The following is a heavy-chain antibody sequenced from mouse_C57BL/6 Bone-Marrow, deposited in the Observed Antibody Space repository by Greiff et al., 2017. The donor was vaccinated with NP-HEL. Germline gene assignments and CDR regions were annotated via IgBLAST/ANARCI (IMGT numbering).Heavy chain of an antibody. CDR3: ARSTDQAPGVYFDY. V-gene: IGHV1-55*01. CDR2: IYPGSGST. D-gene: IGHD3-2*02. CDR1: GYTFTSYW. J-gene: IGHJ2*01. Sequence: QVQLQQPGAELVKPGASVKMSCKASGYTFTSYWITWVKQRPGQGLEWIGDIYPGSGSTNYNEKFKSKATLTVDTSSSTAYMQLSSLTSEDSAVYYCARSTDQAPGVYFDYWGQGTTLTVSS.